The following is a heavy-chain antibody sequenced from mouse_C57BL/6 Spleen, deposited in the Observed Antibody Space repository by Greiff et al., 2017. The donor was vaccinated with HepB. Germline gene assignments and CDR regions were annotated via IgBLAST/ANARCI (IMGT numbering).Heavy chain of an antibody. Sequence: EVQLQQSGPELVKPGASVKMSCKASGYTFTDYNMHWVKQSHGKSLEWIGYINPNNGGTSYNQKFNGKATLTVNKSSSTAYMELRSLTSEDSAVYYCARGWLLDYAMDDWGQGTSVTVAS. V-gene: IGHV1-22*01. J-gene: IGHJ4*01. CDR2: INPNNGGT. CDR3: ARGWLLDYAMDD. D-gene: IGHD2-3*01. CDR1: GYTFTDYN.